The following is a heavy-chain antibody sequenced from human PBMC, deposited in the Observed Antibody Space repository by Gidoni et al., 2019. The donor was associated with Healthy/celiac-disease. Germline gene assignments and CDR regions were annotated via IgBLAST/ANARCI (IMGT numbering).Heavy chain of an antibody. CDR1: GYTFTGYY. D-gene: IGHD2-2*01. V-gene: IGHV1-2*02. CDR2: INPNSGGT. CDR3: ARDSIVVVPAATYNWFDP. Sequence: QVQLVQSGAEVKKPGASVKVSCKASGYTFTGYYMPWVRQAPGQGLEWMGWINPNSGGTNYAQKFQGRVTMTRDTSISTAYMELSRLRSDDTAVYYCARDSIVVVPAATYNWFDPWGQGTLVTVSS. J-gene: IGHJ5*02.